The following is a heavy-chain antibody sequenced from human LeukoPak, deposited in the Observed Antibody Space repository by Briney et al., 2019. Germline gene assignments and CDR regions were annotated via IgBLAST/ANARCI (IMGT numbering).Heavy chain of an antibody. J-gene: IGHJ6*03. Sequence: PSQTLSLTCTVSGGSISSGSYYWSWIRQPAGKGLEWIGRIYTSGSTNYNPSLKSRVTISVDTSKNQFSLKLSSVTAADTAVYYCARDSRGRTQYGDYCYYYMDVWGKGTTVTVSS. CDR2: IYTSGST. V-gene: IGHV4-61*02. D-gene: IGHD3-16*01. CDR3: ARDSRGRTQYGDYCYYYMDV. CDR1: GGSISSGSYY.